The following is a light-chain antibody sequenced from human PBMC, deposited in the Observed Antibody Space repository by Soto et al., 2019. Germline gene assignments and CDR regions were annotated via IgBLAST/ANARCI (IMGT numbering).Light chain of an antibody. V-gene: IGLV2-11*01. CDR2: DVS. J-gene: IGLJ1*01. CDR3: CSYAGSHTFV. CDR1: SSDVGGYNF. Sequence: QSALTQPRSVSGSPGQSVTISCTGTSSDVGGYNFVSWYQQYPGKAPKFMIYDVSKRPSGVPDRFSGSKSGNTASLTISRLLAEDEADYYCCSYAGSHTFVFGTGTKVTVL.